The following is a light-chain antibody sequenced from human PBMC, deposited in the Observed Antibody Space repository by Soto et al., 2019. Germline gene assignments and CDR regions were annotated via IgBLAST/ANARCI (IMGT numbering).Light chain of an antibody. V-gene: IGKV3-20*01. Sequence: EIVLTQSPGSLSLSPGERATLSCRASQSVSSTFFAWYQQRPGQAPRLLMYGASSRAPGIPERFSGSGSGTHFTLTSSRLEHEDYGLHYCQQFESSVTFGQGTKVEMK. CDR2: GAS. CDR1: QSVSSTF. J-gene: IGKJ1*01. CDR3: QQFESSVT.